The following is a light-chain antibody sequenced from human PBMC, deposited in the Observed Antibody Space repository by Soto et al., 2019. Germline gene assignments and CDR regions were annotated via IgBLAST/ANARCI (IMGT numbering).Light chain of an antibody. CDR2: GAS. V-gene: IGKV3-20*01. J-gene: IGKJ4*01. Sequence: EIVLTQSPGTLSLSPGERATLSCRASQIVTSSSLAWYQQKPGQAPRLLINGASSRATGIPDRFSGSGSGTDFTLTISRLEPEDFAVYYCQQYGSSPLTFGGGTKVEIK. CDR1: QIVTSSS. CDR3: QQYGSSPLT.